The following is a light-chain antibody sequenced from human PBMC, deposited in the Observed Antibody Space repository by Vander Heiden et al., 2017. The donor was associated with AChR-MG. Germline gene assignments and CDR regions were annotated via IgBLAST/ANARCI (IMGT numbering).Light chain of an antibody. CDR1: QGISSY. V-gene: IGKV1-9*01. CDR3: QQLNSYLSIT. CDR2: AAS. J-gene: IGKJ5*01. Sequence: IQLTQSPSSLSASVGDRVTITCRASQGISSYLAWYQQKPGKAPKLLIYAASTLQSGVPSRFSGSGSGTDFTLTITSLQPEDFATYYCQQLNSYLSITFGQGTRLEIK.